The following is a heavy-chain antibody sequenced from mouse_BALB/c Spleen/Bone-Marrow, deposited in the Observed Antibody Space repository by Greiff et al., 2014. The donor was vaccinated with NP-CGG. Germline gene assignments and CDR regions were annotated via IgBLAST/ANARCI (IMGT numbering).Heavy chain of an antibody. J-gene: IGHJ2*01. D-gene: IGHD1-1*01. Sequence: EVQLQQSGAELVKPGASVKLSCTAPGFNIKDTYMHWVKQRPEQGLEWIGRIDPANGNTKYDPKFQGKATITADTSSNTAYLQLSSLTSEDTAVYYCARYYYGFYLDYWGQGTTLTVSS. V-gene: IGHV14-3*02. CDR1: GFNIKDTY. CDR2: IDPANGNT. CDR3: ARYYYGFYLDY.